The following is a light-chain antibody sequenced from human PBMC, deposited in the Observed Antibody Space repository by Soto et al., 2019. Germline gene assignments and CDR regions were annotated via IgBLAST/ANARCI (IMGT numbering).Light chain of an antibody. CDR2: GAS. CDR3: QQTYSTPWT. Sequence: DIQMTQSPSSLSASVGDRVTITCRASQRISTYLTWFQQKPGKAPKVLIYGASSLQSGVPSRFSGSGSGTDFTLTISSLQPEDFATCFCQQTYSTPWTFGQGTKVDIK. J-gene: IGKJ1*01. CDR1: QRISTY. V-gene: IGKV1-39*01.